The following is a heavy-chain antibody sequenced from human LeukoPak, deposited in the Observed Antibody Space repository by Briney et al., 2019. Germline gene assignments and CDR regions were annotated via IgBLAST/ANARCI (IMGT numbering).Heavy chain of an antibody. J-gene: IGHJ4*02. CDR1: GFTLSSYA. CDR3: AKVNYYQPYF. Sequence: GGSLRLSCAASGFTLSSYAMSWVRQAPGKGLEWVSTIDVTTGGSYYADSVKGRFTISRDTFQNTLYLQLNSLRVDDTAVYYCAKVNYYQPYFWGQGTLVTVSS. CDR2: IDVTTGGS. D-gene: IGHD2-2*01. V-gene: IGHV3-23*01.